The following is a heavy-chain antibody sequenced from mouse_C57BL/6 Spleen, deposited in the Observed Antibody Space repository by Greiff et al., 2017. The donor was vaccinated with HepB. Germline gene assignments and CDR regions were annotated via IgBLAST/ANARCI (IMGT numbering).Heavy chain of an antibody. D-gene: IGHD2-2*01. V-gene: IGHV14-1*01. Sequence: VQLQQSGAELVRPGASVKLSCTASGFNIKDYYMHWVKQRPEQGLEWIGRIDPEDGDTEYAPKFQGKATMTADTSSNTAYLQLSSLTSEDTAVYYCTTGMDGYGAWFAYWGQGTLVTVSA. J-gene: IGHJ3*01. CDR1: GFNIKDYY. CDR2: IDPEDGDT. CDR3: TTGMDGYGAWFAY.